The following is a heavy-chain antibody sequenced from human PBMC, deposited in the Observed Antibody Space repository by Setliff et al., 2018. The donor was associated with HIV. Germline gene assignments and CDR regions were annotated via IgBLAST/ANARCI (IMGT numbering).Heavy chain of an antibody. CDR3: ARGGGIRGYSFPYYFDS. D-gene: IGHD5-18*01. J-gene: IGHJ4*02. CDR2: INHSGST. CDR1: GDSFNNYY. Sequence: NPSETLSLTCTVSGDSFNNYYCSWIRQPPGKGLEWTGEINHSGSTNYNPSLKSRVTISVDTSKNQFSLKLSSVTAADTAVYYCARGGGIRGYSFPYYFDSWGQGTLVTVSS. V-gene: IGHV4-34*01.